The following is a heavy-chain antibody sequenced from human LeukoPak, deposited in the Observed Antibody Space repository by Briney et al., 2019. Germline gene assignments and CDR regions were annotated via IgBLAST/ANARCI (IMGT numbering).Heavy chain of an antibody. CDR1: VYTFTRYY. D-gene: IGHD2-2*01. J-gene: IGHJ5*02. CDR3: ARSPYCSSTSCYYWFDP. CDR2: INPNSGGT. V-gene: IGHV1-2*04. Sequence: ASVKVSCKASVYTFTRYYMHWVRQAPGQGLEWMGWINPNSGGTNYAQKFQGCVTMTRDTSISTAYMELSRLGSDDTAVYYCARSPYCSSTSCYYWFDPWGQGTLVTVSS.